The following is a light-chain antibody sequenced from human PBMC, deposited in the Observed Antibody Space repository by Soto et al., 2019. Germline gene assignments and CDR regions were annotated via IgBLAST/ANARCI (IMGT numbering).Light chain of an antibody. V-gene: IGLV1-40*01. Sequence: QSVLTQPPSVSGAPGQRVTISCTGSSSNIGAVYDVHWYQHLPGTAPKLLIYGSTNRPSGVPDRFSGSKSGSSASLAITGLRAEDEADYYCHSYDSSLSGFVFGSGTKSPS. J-gene: IGLJ1*01. CDR2: GST. CDR1: SSNIGAVYD. CDR3: HSYDSSLSGFV.